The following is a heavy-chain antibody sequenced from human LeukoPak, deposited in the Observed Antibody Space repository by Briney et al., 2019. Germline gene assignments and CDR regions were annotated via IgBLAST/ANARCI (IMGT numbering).Heavy chain of an antibody. D-gene: IGHD6-19*01. CDR2: IYNSGSRT. CDR3: AKDVAPDSGWDLDY. V-gene: IGHV3-23*05. Sequence: GGSLRLSCAASGFTFSTYSMAWVRQAPGKGLEWVSSIYNSGSRTFYGDSVKGRFTVSRDNSKNTLYLQMNSLGAEDTAVYYCAKDVAPDSGWDLDYWGQGTLVTVSS. CDR1: GFTFSTYS. J-gene: IGHJ4*02.